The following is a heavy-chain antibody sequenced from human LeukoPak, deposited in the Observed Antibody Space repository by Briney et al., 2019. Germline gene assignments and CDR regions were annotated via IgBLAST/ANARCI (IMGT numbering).Heavy chain of an antibody. V-gene: IGHV4-34*01. D-gene: IGHD3-22*01. CDR3: AHHYYDSSGYLQYIDL. CDR2: INHSGST. J-gene: IGHJ2*01. Sequence: SETLSLTCAVYGGSFSGYYWSWIRQPPGKGLEWIGEINHSGSTNYNPSLKSRVTISVDTSKNQFSLKLSSVTAADTAVYYCAHHYYDSSGYLQYIDLWGRGTLVTVSS. CDR1: GGSFSGYY.